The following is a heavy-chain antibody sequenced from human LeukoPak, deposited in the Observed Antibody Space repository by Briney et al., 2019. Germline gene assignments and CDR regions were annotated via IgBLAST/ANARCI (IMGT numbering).Heavy chain of an antibody. Sequence: SETLSLTCAVYGGSFSGYYWSWIRQPPGKGLEWIGEINHSGSTNYNPSLKSRVTISVDTSKNQFSLKLSSVTAADTAVYYCATDSKNNWFDPWGQGTLVTVSS. CDR2: INHSGST. J-gene: IGHJ5*02. CDR1: GGSFSGYY. D-gene: IGHD3-22*01. V-gene: IGHV4-34*01. CDR3: ATDSKNNWFDP.